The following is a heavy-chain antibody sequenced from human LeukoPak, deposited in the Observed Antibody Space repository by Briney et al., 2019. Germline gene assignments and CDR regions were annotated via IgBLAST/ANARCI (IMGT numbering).Heavy chain of an antibody. CDR2: INWNGRIT. V-gene: IGHV3-20*04. D-gene: IGHD5-18*01. J-gene: IGHJ6*03. CDR3: ARGSVQLWLRDTYYYMDV. CDR1: GFTFDDYA. Sequence: GGSLRLSCAASGFTFDDYAMNWVRQVPGGGLEWVSGINWNGRITEYADSVKDRFTISRQNTKNPLYLYMNNLGGEDTALYFCARGSVQLWLRDTYYYMDVWGKGTTVTVSS.